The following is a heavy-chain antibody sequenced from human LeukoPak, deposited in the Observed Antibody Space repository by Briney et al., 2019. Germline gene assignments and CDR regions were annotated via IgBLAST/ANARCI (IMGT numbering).Heavy chain of an antibody. CDR3: ARSDYDILTGYYKGRFDY. Sequence: PSGTLSLTCTVSGGSISSYYWSWIRQPPGKGLEWIGYIYYSGSTNYNPSLKSRVTISVDTSKNQFSLKLSSVTAADTAVYYCARSDYDILTGYYKGRFDYWGQGTLVTVSS. CDR2: IYYSGST. CDR1: GGSISSYY. J-gene: IGHJ4*02. V-gene: IGHV4-59*01. D-gene: IGHD3-9*01.